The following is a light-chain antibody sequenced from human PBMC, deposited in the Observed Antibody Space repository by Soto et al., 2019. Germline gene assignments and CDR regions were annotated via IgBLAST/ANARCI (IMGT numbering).Light chain of an antibody. V-gene: IGKV3-20*01. Sequence: EIVLTQSPGTLSLSPGERATLSCRASQSVSSSYLAWYQQKPGQAPRLLIYGASSRATGIPDRFSGSGSGTDFTLTTSRLEPEDLAVDDYEQYGSSPPWTFGQGTNVEIK. J-gene: IGKJ1*01. CDR3: EQYGSSPPWT. CDR1: QSVSSSY. CDR2: GAS.